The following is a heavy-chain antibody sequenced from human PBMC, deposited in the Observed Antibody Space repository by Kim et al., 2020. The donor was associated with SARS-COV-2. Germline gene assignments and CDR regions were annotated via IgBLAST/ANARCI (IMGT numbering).Heavy chain of an antibody. D-gene: IGHD2-2*01. Sequence: SVKVSCKASGFTFTSSAVQWVRQARGQRLEWIGWIVVGSGNTNYAQKFQERVTITRDMSTSTAYMELSSLRSEDTAVYYCAADSYLGYCSSTSCHTPYYYYGMDVWGQGTTLTVSS. J-gene: IGHJ6*02. CDR3: AADSYLGYCSSTSCHTPYYYYGMDV. CDR1: GFTFTSSA. CDR2: IVVGSGNT. V-gene: IGHV1-58*01.